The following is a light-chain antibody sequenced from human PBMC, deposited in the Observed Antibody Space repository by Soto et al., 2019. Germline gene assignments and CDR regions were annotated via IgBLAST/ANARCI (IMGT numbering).Light chain of an antibody. V-gene: IGKV3-20*01. CDR2: GAS. CDR3: QQYGSSPYT. J-gene: IGKJ2*01. CDR1: QSVSSSY. Sequence: EIVLTQSPGTLSLSPGERATLSCRASQSVSSSYLAWYQQKPGQAPRRLIYGASSRATGIRDRFSGSGSGTDFTLTISRLEPEDFAVYYCQQYGSSPYTFGQGTKLEIK.